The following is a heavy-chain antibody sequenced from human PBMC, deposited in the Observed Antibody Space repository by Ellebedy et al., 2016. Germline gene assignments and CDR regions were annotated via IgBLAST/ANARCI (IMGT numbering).Heavy chain of an antibody. CDR3: ARDSSGYYFLPDY. J-gene: IGHJ4*02. V-gene: IGHV3-33*01. D-gene: IGHD3-22*01. Sequence: GESLKISCTASGFTFSNYGMQWVRQAPGKGLEWVAIIWYDGNTKHYTDSVKGRFTISRDNSKNTLYLQMNSLRAEDTAVYYCARDSSGYYFLPDYWGQGTLVTVSS. CDR1: GFTFSNYG. CDR2: IWYDGNTK.